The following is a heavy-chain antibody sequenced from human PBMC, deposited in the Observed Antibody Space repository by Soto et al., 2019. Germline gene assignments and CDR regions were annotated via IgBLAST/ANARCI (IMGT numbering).Heavy chain of an antibody. J-gene: IGHJ6*03. CDR2: IGTAGDT. CDR3: ARAMGTTNYYYYYYMDV. CDR1: GFTFSSYD. V-gene: IGHV3-13*01. Sequence: EVQLVESGGGLVQPGGSLRLSCAASGFTFSSYDMHWVRQATGKGLEWVSAIGTAGDTYYPGSVKGRFTISRENAKNSLYLQMNSLRAGDTAVYYCARAMGTTNYYYYYYMDVWGKGTTVTVSS. D-gene: IGHD4-17*01.